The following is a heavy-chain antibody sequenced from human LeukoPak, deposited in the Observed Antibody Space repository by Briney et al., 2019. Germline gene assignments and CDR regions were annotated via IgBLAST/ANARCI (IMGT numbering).Heavy chain of an antibody. V-gene: IGHV4-34*01. CDR2: INHSGST. Sequence: SETLSLTCAVYGGSFSGYYWSWLRQPPGKGLEWIGEINHSGSTNYNPSLKSRVTISVDTSKNQFSLKLSSVTAADTAVYYCARGRPIFLYYYDSSGYYYVDPWGQGTLVTVSS. D-gene: IGHD3-22*01. CDR1: GGSFSGYY. J-gene: IGHJ5*02. CDR3: ARGRPIFLYYYDSSGYYYVDP.